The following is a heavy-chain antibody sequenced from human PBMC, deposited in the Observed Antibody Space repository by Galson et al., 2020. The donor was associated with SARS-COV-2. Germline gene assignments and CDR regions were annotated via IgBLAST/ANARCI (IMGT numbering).Heavy chain of an antibody. CDR1: GFTFNIYD. Sequence: GESLKISCVASGFTFNIYDVHWVRQAAGKGLEWVSGIGNAGDTFYSESVRGRFTISRDNAKNAFYLQMDSLSVDDTAVYFCTRGGEDDAFDIWGQGTTVTVSS. CDR3: TRGGEDDAFDI. V-gene: IGHV3-13*01. CDR2: IGNAGDT. J-gene: IGHJ3*02. D-gene: IGHD3-10*01.